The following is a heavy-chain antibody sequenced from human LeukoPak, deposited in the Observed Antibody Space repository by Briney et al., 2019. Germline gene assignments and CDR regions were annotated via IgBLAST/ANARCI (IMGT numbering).Heavy chain of an antibody. J-gene: IGHJ4*02. CDR1: GFTFSSYS. Sequence: GGSLRLSCAASGFTFSSYSMNWVRQAPGKGLEWVSSISSSSSYIYYADSVKGRFTISRDNAKNSLYLQMNSLRAEDTAVYYCARDIRTVTTQTLDYWGQGTLVTVSS. V-gene: IGHV3-21*01. D-gene: IGHD4-17*01. CDR3: ARDIRTVTTQTLDY. CDR2: ISSSSSYI.